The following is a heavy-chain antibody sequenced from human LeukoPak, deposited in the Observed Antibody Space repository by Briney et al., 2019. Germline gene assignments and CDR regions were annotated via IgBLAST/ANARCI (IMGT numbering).Heavy chain of an antibody. V-gene: IGHV3-21*04. Sequence: GGSLRLSCAASGFTFSSYSMNWVRQAPGKGLEWVSSISSSSSYIYYADSVKGRFTISRDNAKNSLYLQMNSLRAEDTALYYCAKNLGSGWFFPFDSWGQGTLVTVSS. CDR3: AKNLGSGWFFPFDS. D-gene: IGHD6-19*01. CDR1: GFTFSSYS. CDR2: ISSSSSYI. J-gene: IGHJ4*02.